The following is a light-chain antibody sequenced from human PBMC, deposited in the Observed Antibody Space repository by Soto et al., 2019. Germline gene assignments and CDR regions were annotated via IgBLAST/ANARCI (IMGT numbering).Light chain of an antibody. CDR2: DN. CDR1: SSNIGSHP. Sequence: QSVLTQPPSASGTPGLRVTFSCSGSSSNIGSHPVSWYQLLPGTAPKLLIYDNERPSGVPDRFSGSKSGTSASLAISGLQSEDEADYYGAAWDASLNGVVFGGGTKLTVL. CDR3: AAWDASLNGVV. V-gene: IGLV1-44*01. J-gene: IGLJ2*01.